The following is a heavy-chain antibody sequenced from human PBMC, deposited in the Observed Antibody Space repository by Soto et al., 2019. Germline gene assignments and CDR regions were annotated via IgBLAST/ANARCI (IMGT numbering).Heavy chain of an antibody. V-gene: IGHV1-18*01. CDR3: ARDGRTTGTSAYYYGMDV. Sequence: QVQLVQSGAEVKKPGASVKVSCKASGYTFTSYGISWVRQAPGQGLEGMGWISAYNGNTNDAQKLQGRVTMTTDTSTSTGYMELRSLRSDDTAVYYCARDGRTTGTSAYYYGMDVWGQGTTVTVSS. CDR2: ISAYNGNT. J-gene: IGHJ6*02. CDR1: GYTFTSYG. D-gene: IGHD1-1*01.